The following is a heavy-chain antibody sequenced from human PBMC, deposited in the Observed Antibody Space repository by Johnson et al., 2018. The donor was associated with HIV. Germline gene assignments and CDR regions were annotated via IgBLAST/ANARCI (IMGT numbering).Heavy chain of an antibody. J-gene: IGHJ3*02. CDR2: LNSDGSRT. Sequence: VQLVESGGGLVQPGGSLRLSCAASGFTLTTHWMHWVRQAPGKGLVWVSRLNSDGSRTDYADSVKGRFTISRDNAKNTLYLQMNSLRAEDTAVYYCTRGRHSLDAFDIWGQGTMVTV. D-gene: IGHD2-21*01. V-gene: IGHV3-74*01. CDR3: TRGRHSLDAFDI. CDR1: GFTLTTHW.